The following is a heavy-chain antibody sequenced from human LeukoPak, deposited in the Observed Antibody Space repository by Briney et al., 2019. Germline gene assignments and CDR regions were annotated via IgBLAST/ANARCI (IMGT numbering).Heavy chain of an antibody. Sequence: PSETLSLTCAVYGGSFSGYYWSWIRQPPGKGLEWIGEINHSGSTNYNPSLKSRVTISVDTSKNQFSLKLSSVTAADTAVYYCARKPTYYYGLGRRVGYYYMDVWGKGTTVTVSS. CDR3: ARKPTYYYGLGRRVGYYYMDV. CDR2: INHSGST. V-gene: IGHV4-34*01. D-gene: IGHD3-10*01. CDR1: GGSFSGYY. J-gene: IGHJ6*03.